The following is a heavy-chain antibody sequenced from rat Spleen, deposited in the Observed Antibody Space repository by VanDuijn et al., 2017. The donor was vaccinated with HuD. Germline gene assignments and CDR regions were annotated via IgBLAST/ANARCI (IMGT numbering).Heavy chain of an antibody. CDR2: ISYDARRT. CDR1: GFTFSDYY. D-gene: IGHD5-1*01. Sequence: EVQLVESDGGLVQPGRSLKLSCAASGFTFSDYYMAWVRQAPTKGLEWVATISYDARRTYYRDSVKGRFTISRDNAKTILYLQMDSLRSEDTATDFCASRTGNWFAYWGQGTLVTVSS. CDR3: ASRTGNWFAY. V-gene: IGHV5-29*01. J-gene: IGHJ3*01.